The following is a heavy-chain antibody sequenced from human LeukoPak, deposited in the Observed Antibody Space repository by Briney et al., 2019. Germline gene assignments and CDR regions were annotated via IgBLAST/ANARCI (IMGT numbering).Heavy chain of an antibody. CDR3: ARDSLIGGIAASYFDY. Sequence: SVKVSCKASGYSFADYYMHWVRQAPGQGLEWMGGIIPIFGTANYAQKFQGRVTITADKSTSTAYMELSSLRSEDTAVYYCARDSLIGGIAASYFDYWGQGTLVTVSS. CDR1: GYSFADYY. J-gene: IGHJ4*02. D-gene: IGHD6-13*01. CDR2: IIPIFGTA. V-gene: IGHV1-69*06.